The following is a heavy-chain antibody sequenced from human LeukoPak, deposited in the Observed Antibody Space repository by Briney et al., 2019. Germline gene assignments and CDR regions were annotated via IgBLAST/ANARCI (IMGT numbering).Heavy chain of an antibody. Sequence: ASVKVSCKASGYTFTSYYMHWVRQAPGQGLEWMGIINPSGGSTSYAQKFQGRVTMTRDTSTSTVYMELSSLRSEDTAVYYCATDGQGFGEWGAFDIWGQGTMVTVSS. CDR3: ATDGQGFGEWGAFDI. V-gene: IGHV1-46*01. D-gene: IGHD3-10*01. CDR1: GYTFTSYY. J-gene: IGHJ3*02. CDR2: INPSGGST.